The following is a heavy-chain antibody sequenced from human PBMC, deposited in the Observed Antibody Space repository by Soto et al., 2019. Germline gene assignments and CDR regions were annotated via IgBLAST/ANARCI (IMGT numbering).Heavy chain of an antibody. CDR1: GGTFSSYT. CDR3: AKGSDYFESSGHNLEYYQY. D-gene: IGHD3-22*01. V-gene: IGHV1-69*02. CDR2: IIPILGIA. J-gene: IGHJ1*01. Sequence: ASVKVSCKASGGTFSSYTISWVRQAPGQGLEWMGRIIPILGIANYAQKFQGRVTITADKSTSTAYMELSSLRSEDTAVYYCAKGSDYFESSGHNLEYYQYWGQGTLVTVSS.